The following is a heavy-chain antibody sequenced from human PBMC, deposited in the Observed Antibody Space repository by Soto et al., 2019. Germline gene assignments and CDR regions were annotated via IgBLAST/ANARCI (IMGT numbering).Heavy chain of an antibody. CDR3: ARSRRGAYSSGWYSLSGYYNYGIDV. V-gene: IGHV5-51*01. CDR1: GYSFTSYW. CDR2: INPGDSDT. D-gene: IGHD6-19*01. Sequence: GESLRISCKGSGYSFTSYWIGWVRQMPGKGLEGKGIINPGDSDTRYSPSLQGQVTISADTSISTAYLQWTSLKASDTAMYYCARSRRGAYSSGWYSLSGYYNYGIDVWGQGTTVTVSS. J-gene: IGHJ6*02.